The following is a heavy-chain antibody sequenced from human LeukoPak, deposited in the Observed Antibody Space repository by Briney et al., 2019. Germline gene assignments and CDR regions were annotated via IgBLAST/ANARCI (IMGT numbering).Heavy chain of an antibody. CDR2: IYYHGNNK. J-gene: IGHJ4*02. Sequence: GGSLRLSCAASGFTFSNYGMHWVRQAPGKGLEWVAFIYYHGNNKNYADFVKGRFTISRDNSKNTLFRQMNSLRAEDTAVYYRGRGNYCGGGCDFWGQGPLATVSS. V-gene: IGHV3-30*02. CDR3: GRGNYCGGGCDF. CDR1: GFTFSNYG. D-gene: IGHD3-10*01.